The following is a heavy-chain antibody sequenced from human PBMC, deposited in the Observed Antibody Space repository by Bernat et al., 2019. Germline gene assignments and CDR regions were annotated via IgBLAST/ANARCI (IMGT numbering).Heavy chain of an antibody. CDR1: GGSISSYY. CDR3: ARAKGSSWGYYYYYYGMDV. V-gene: IGHV4-59*01. D-gene: IGHD6-13*01. Sequence: QVQLQESGPGLVKPSETLSLTCTVSGGSISSYYWSWIQQPPGKGLEWIGYIYYSGSTNYNPSLKSRVTISVDTSKNQFSLKLSSVTAADTAVYYCARAKGSSWGYYYYYYGMDVWGQGTTVTVSS. J-gene: IGHJ6*02. CDR2: IYYSGST.